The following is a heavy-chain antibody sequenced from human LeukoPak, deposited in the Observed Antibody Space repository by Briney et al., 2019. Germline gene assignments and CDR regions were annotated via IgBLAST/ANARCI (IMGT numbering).Heavy chain of an antibody. Sequence: SETLSLTCAVYGGSFSGYYWSWIRQPPGKGLEWIGEINHSGSTNYNPSLKSRVTISVDTSKNQFSLKLSPVTAADTAVYYCARGSDLRDWGQGTLVTVSS. CDR2: INHSGST. CDR1: GGSFSGYY. CDR3: ARGSDLRD. V-gene: IGHV4-34*01. J-gene: IGHJ4*02. D-gene: IGHD2-21*01.